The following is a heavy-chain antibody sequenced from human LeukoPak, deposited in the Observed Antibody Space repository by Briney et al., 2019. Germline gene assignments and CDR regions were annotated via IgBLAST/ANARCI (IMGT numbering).Heavy chain of an antibody. CDR2: ISAYNGNT. CDR3: ARDSLGSMEY. Sequence: ASVKVSCKASGNTFTGYYMHWVRQAPGQGLEWMGWISAYNGNTNYAQRLQGRVTMTTDTSTSTAYMELRSLRSDDTAVYYCARDSLGSMEYWGQGTLVTVSS. D-gene: IGHD3-16*01. J-gene: IGHJ4*02. V-gene: IGHV1-18*04. CDR1: GNTFTGYY.